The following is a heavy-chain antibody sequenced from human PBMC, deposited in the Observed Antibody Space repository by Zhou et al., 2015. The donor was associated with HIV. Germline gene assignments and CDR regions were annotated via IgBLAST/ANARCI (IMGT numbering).Heavy chain of an antibody. CDR1: GGIFSSYA. J-gene: IGHJ6*04. V-gene: IGHV1-69*13. Sequence: QVQLVQSGAEVKKPGASVKVSCKASGGIFSSYAISWVRQAPGQGLEWMGGIIPMFNKVNYAQKFQGRVTFTADESTSTAYMELSNLRSEDTAVYYCARMRYSSRWSYYYGMDVWAKDHGHRLL. CDR2: IIPMFNKV. CDR3: ARMRYSSRWSYYYGMDV. D-gene: IGHD4-23*01.